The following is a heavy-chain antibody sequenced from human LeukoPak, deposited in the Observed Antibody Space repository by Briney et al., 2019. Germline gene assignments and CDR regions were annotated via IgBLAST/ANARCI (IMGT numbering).Heavy chain of an antibody. V-gene: IGHV4-38-2*02. J-gene: IGHJ4*02. Sequence: PSETLSLTCTVSNYSINSGYYWGWIRQPPGKGLEWIGSIYYSGSTYYNPSLKSRVTISVDTSKNQFSLKLSSVTAADTAVYYCARDPIVVVPAAMGGDYWGQGTLVTVSS. D-gene: IGHD2-2*01. CDR1: NYSINSGYY. CDR2: IYYSGST. CDR3: ARDPIVVVPAAMGGDY.